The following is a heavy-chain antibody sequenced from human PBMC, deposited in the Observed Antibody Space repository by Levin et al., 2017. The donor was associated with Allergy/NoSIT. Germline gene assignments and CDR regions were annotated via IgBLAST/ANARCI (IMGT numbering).Heavy chain of an antibody. CDR1: GYTFTSYG. J-gene: IGHJ6*02. D-gene: IGHD3-3*01. CDR2: ISAYNGNT. CDR3: ARDKGYYDFWSGFPYYYYYYGMDV. V-gene: IGHV1-18*01. Sequence: ASVKVSCKASGYTFTSYGISWVRQAPGQGLEWMGWISAYNGNTNYAQKLQGRVTMTTDTSTSTAYMELRSLRSDDTAVYYCARDKGYYDFWSGFPYYYYYYGMDVWGQGTTVTVSS.